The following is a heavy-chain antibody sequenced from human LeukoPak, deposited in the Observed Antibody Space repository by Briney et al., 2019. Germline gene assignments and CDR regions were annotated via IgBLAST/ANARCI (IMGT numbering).Heavy chain of an antibody. Sequence: GGYLRFSCSASGFTVSSIYMSWVRQAPGLGLEWVTDIYSGGSTYYADSVKGRFTISRDNSKNPLYLQMNSLRAEDTAVYYCARAEFGGATHHFDYGGQGTLVTVSS. CDR3: ARAEFGGATHHFDY. CDR1: GFTVSSIY. D-gene: IGHD1-26*01. CDR2: IYSGGST. V-gene: IGHV3-66*01. J-gene: IGHJ4*02.